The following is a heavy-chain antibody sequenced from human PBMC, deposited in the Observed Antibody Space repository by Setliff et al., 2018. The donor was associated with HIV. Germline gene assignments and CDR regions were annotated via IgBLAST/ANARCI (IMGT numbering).Heavy chain of an antibody. Sequence: GESLKISCKGSGYTFTSYWIGWVRQMPGKGLEWMGIIYPGDSDTRYSPSFQGQGTTSADKSISTAYLQWRSLQASDTAMYYCARLKSPTTYYYYGMDVWGQGTTVTVSS. CDR1: GYTFTSYW. CDR3: ARLKSPTTYYYYGMDV. CDR2: IYPGDSDT. D-gene: IGHD1-1*01. V-gene: IGHV5-51*01. J-gene: IGHJ6*02.